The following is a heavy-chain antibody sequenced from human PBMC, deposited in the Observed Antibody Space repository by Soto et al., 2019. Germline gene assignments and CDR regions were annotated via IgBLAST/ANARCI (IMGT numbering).Heavy chain of an antibody. D-gene: IGHD5-12*01. V-gene: IGHV5-51*01. CDR1: VYYLTRTW. CDR2: IYPGDSET. J-gene: IGHJ4*02. CDR3: ARLVGGYDSYFDH. Sequence: PGESLKISCKGSVYYLTRTWICWVRQLPVKGLDWMGIIYPGDSETRYSPSFQGQVTISADKSISTAYLQWSSLKTSDTAMYYCARLVGGYDSYFDHWGQGTRVTVS.